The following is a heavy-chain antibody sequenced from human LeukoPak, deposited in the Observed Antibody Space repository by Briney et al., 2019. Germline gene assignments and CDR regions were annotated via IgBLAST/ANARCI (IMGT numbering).Heavy chain of an antibody. Sequence: PGGSLRLSCAASGFTFSSYGMHWVRQAPGKGLEWVAVIWYDGSNKYYADSVKGRFTISRDNSKNTLYLQMNSLRAEDTAVYYCARALGYCSSTSCYNDYWGQGTLVTVSS. CDR1: GFTFSSYG. CDR3: ARALGYCSSTSCYNDY. J-gene: IGHJ4*02. D-gene: IGHD2-2*02. V-gene: IGHV3-33*01. CDR2: IWYDGSNK.